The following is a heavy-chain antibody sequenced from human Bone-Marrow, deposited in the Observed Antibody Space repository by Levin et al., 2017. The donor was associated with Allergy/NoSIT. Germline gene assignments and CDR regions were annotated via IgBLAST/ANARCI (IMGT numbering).Heavy chain of an antibody. Sequence: GESLKISCAASGFTYTTYAMHWVRQAPGRGLEWVGVVSYDGIQKNYAESVQGRFTISKDNSKNMLFLQMDSLRGEDTAVYYCARDHFSYFASESKFDYWGQGTLVTVSS. J-gene: IGHJ4*02. D-gene: IGHD2/OR15-2a*01. CDR3: ARDHFSYFASESKFDY. CDR2: VSYDGIQK. V-gene: IGHV3-30-3*01. CDR1: GFTYTTYA.